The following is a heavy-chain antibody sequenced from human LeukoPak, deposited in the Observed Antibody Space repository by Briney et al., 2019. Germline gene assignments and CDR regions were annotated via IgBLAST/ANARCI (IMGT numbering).Heavy chain of an antibody. CDR2: ISAYNGNT. CDR3: ARVGREFGYYYYMDV. CDR1: GYTFTSYG. J-gene: IGHJ6*03. D-gene: IGHD3-10*01. V-gene: IGHV1-18*01. Sequence: ASVKVSCKASGYTFTSYGISWVRQAPGQGLEWMGWISAYNGNTNYAQKLQGRVTMTTDTSTSTAYMELSSLRSEDTAVYYCARVGREFGYYYYMDVWGKGTTVTISS.